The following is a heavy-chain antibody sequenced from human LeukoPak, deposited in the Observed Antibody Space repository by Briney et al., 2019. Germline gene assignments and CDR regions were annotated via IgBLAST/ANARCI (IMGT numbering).Heavy chain of an antibody. J-gene: IGHJ4*02. CDR1: GYTFTSYG. Sequence: VASVTVSCKASGYTFTSYGISWVRQAPGQGLDGMGWISDYNGNTNYAQKLQGRVTMTTDTSTSTAYMELRSLRSDDTAVYYCARNRRGSGWYYFDYWGQGTLVTVSS. CDR2: ISDYNGNT. D-gene: IGHD6-19*01. V-gene: IGHV1-18*01. CDR3: ARNRRGSGWYYFDY.